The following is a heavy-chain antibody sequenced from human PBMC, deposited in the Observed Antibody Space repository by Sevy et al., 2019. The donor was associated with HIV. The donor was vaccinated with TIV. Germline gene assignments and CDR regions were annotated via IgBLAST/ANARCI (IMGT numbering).Heavy chain of an antibody. D-gene: IGHD3-22*01. CDR1: GFTFSSYG. CDR3: AKDQGYCYDSSGLYYYYGMDV. CDR2: ISYDGSNK. V-gene: IGHV3-30*18. J-gene: IGHJ6*02. Sequence: GGSLRLSCAASGFTFSSYGMHWVRQAPGKGLEWVAVISYDGSNKYYADSVKGRFTISRDNSNNTLYLQMNSLRADDTAVDYCAKDQGYCYDSSGLYYYYGMDVWGQGTTVTVSS.